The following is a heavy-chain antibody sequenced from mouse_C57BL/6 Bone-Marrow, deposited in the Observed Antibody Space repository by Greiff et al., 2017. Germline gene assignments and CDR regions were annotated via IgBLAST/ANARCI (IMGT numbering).Heavy chain of an antibody. CDR1: GFSLTSYG. Sequence: VQLKESGPGLVQPSQSLSITCTVSGFSLTSYGVHWVRQPPGKGLEWLGVIWSGGSTDYNAAFISRLSISKDNSKSQVFFKMNSLQADDTAIYYCASHSKSHYYAMDYWGQGTSVTVSS. J-gene: IGHJ4*01. D-gene: IGHD2-5*01. CDR2: IWSGGST. CDR3: ASHSKSHYYAMDY. V-gene: IGHV2-4*01.